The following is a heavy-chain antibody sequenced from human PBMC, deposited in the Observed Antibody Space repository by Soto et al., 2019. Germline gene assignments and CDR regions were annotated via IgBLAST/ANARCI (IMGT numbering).Heavy chain of an antibody. Sequence: SETMSLTCTVSGGSISSYYWSWIRQPPGKGLEWIGYIYYSGSTNYNPSLKSRVTISVDTSKNQFSLKLSSVTAADTAVYYCARAPRGNYGYPSYFDYWGQGTLVTVSS. D-gene: IGHD3-10*01. CDR3: ARAPRGNYGYPSYFDY. J-gene: IGHJ4*02. CDR2: IYYSGST. CDR1: GGSISSYY. V-gene: IGHV4-59*01.